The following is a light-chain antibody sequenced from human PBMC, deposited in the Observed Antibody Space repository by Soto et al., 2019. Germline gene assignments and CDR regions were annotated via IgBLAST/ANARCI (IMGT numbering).Light chain of an antibody. Sequence: DIWMTQTPLSLSFTPGQPASISCKASQGLLHSYGKTYLYWYLQRPGQPPQLLMYEVSNRFSGVPDRFSGSGSGTDFTLKISRVEAEDVLNDRKRVGGKECAPFGQQTVVEIK. CDR2: EVS. V-gene: IGKV2D-29*01. CDR1: QGLLHSYGKTY. J-gene: IGKJ1*01. CDR3: RVGGKECAP.